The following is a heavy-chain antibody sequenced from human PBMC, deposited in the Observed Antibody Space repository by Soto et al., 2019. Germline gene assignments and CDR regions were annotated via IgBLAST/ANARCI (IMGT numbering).Heavy chain of an antibody. V-gene: IGHV4-30-2*01. CDR3: ARGLRTHNYFDY. J-gene: IGHJ4*02. Sequence: QLLLQESDSRLVKPSQTLSLTCTVSRASISGGDYSWNWIRQPPGKGLEWIGYIYHGGSPYYSPSLKTRVTISIDRSTNRVSLKLSSVTAPDTAIYCSARGLRTHNYFDYWGQGTLVTVSS. CDR2: IYHGGSP. CDR1: RASISGGDYS.